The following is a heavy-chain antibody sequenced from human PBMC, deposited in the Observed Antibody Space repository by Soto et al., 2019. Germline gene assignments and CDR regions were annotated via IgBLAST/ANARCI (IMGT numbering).Heavy chain of an antibody. CDR2: IYYSGST. V-gene: IGHV4-31*03. Sequence: SETLSLTCTVSGGSISSGGYYWSWIRQHPGKGLEWIGYIYYSGSTYYNPSLKSRVTISVDTSKNQFSLKLSSVTAADTAVYYCARAHYDFWSGSTSPTPYYYMDVWGKGTTVTAP. CDR1: GGSISSGGYY. CDR3: ARAHYDFWSGSTSPTPYYYMDV. J-gene: IGHJ6*03. D-gene: IGHD3-3*01.